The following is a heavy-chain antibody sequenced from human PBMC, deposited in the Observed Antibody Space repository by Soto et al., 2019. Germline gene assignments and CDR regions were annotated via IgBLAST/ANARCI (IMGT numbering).Heavy chain of an antibody. Sequence: SETLSLTCTVSGGSISSSSYYWGWIRQPPGKGLEWIGNIYHSGSTYYNPSLKSRVTISVDRSKNQFSLKLSSVTAADTAVYYCARAYYYDSSGPYYFDYWGQGTLVTVSS. CDR3: ARAYYYDSSGPYYFDY. J-gene: IGHJ4*02. V-gene: IGHV4-39*07. CDR2: IYHSGST. D-gene: IGHD3-22*01. CDR1: GGSISSSSYY.